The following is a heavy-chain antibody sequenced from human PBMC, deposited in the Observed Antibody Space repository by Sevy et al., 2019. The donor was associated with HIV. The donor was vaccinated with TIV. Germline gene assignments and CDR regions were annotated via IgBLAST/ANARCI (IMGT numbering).Heavy chain of an antibody. V-gene: IGHV3-33*01. J-gene: IGHJ4*02. CDR2: IWSDGAYQ. Sequence: GGSLRLSCTTSGFTFSAYAMHWVRQAPGKGLEWVAIIWSDGAYQYHGHSVKGRFTISRDNSKNTLYLQMNSLRVEDTAVYYCARGGYYYDNAAYYAFDSWAREPWSPSPQ. D-gene: IGHD3-22*01. CDR1: GFTFSAYA. CDR3: ARGGYYYDNAAYYAFDS.